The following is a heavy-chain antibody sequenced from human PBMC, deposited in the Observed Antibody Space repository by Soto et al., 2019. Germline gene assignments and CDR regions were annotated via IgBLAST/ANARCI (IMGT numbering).Heavy chain of an antibody. CDR2: ISSRSDI. CDR3: AREYTAWPLAYGLDV. CDR1: GFTFSTYS. V-gene: IGHV3-21*01. Sequence: GGSLRLSCVGSGFTFSTYSINWVRQAPGKGLEWVSSISSRSDIYYADSVKGRFTISRDNAKNSVSLQMNSLRAEDTAVYYCAREYTAWPLAYGLDVWGQGTTVTVSS. J-gene: IGHJ6*02. D-gene: IGHD2-2*02.